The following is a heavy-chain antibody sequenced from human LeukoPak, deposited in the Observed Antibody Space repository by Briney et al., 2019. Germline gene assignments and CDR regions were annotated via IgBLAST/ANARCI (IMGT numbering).Heavy chain of an antibody. CDR2: IYYRSRWHY. J-gene: IGHJ2*01. CDR1: GDSVSSNSGS. D-gene: IGHD7-27*01. Sequence: SQTLSLTCAISGDSVSSNSGSWSWIRQSPSRGSEWLGRIYYRSRWHYEYAVSVQNRISISPDTTKNQFSLQLNSMSPDDSAVYYCVSGGDWGFGWYFDVWGRGAPVTVSS. V-gene: IGHV6-1*01. CDR3: VSGGDWGFGWYFDV.